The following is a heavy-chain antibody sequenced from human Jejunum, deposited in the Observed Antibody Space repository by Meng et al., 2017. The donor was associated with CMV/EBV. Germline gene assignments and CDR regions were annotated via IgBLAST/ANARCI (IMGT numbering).Heavy chain of an antibody. V-gene: IGHV3-48*03. D-gene: IGHD3-3*02. CDR3: VRLDLAAFYS. CDR2: ITGVTNII. Sequence: CEASGFTFITSEMNWVRQAPGKGLEWIAYITGVTNIIYYADSVKGRFTISRDNAKSSLYLQMNDLRAEDTAVYYCVRLDLAAFYSWGQGALVTVSS. J-gene: IGHJ5*02. CDR1: GFTFITSE.